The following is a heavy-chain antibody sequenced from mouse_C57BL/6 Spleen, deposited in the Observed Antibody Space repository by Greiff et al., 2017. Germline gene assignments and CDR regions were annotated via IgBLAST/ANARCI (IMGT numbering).Heavy chain of an antibody. V-gene: IGHV1-74*01. CDR3: AIFYYDYDWFAY. Sequence: QVQLKQPGAELVKPGASVKVSCKASGYTFTSYWMHWVKQRPGQGLEWIGRIHPSDSDTNYNQKFKGKATLTVDKSSSTAYMQLSSLTSEDSAVYYCAIFYYDYDWFAYWGQGTLVTVSA. CDR1: GYTFTSYW. CDR2: IHPSDSDT. J-gene: IGHJ3*01. D-gene: IGHD2-4*01.